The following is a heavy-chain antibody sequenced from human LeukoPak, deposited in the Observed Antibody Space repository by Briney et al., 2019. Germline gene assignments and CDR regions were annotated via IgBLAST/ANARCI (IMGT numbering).Heavy chain of an antibody. D-gene: IGHD3-3*01. CDR2: MKPNSGNT. V-gene: IGHV1-8*01. CDR3: VRRVDIIEFDP. Sequence: ASVKVSCKASGYTFLNYDINWVRQASGQGLEWMGWMKPNSGNTVYAQKFRGRVTMTRDNSMTTAYMELSGLTLEDTAVYYCVRRVDIIEFDPWGQGTLVTVSS. J-gene: IGHJ5*02. CDR1: GYTFLNYD.